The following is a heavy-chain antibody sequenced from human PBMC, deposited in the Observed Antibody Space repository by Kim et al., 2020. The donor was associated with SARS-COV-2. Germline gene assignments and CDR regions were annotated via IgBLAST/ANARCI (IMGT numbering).Heavy chain of an antibody. CDR2: IYTSGST. Sequence: SETLSLTCTVSGGSISSYYWSWIRQPAGKGLEWIGRIYTSGSTNYNPSLKSRVTMSVDTSKNQFSLKLSSVTAADTAVYYCSSSGFWSGYSLKSYYMDVWGQGTTVTVSS. CDR3: SSSGFWSGYSLKSYYMDV. CDR1: GGSISSYY. V-gene: IGHV4-4*07. D-gene: IGHD3-3*01. J-gene: IGHJ6*03.